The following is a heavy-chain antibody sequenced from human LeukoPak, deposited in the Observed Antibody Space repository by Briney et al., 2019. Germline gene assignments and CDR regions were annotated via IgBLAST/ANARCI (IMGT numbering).Heavy chain of an antibody. CDR1: GYTFTAYY. V-gene: IGHV1-2*04. CDR3: VRDTGLGTYTLFDY. Sequence: ASVKVSCKASGYTFTAYYIHWVRQAPGQGLEWMGWINPSSGGTNYAQKFQGWVTMTRDTSISTAYMELSRLRSDDTAVYYCVRDTGLGTYTLFDYWAQGTLVTVSS. J-gene: IGHJ4*02. CDR2: INPSSGGT. D-gene: IGHD3-10*01.